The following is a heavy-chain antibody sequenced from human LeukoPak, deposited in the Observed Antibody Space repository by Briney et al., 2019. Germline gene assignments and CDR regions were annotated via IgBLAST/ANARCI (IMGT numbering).Heavy chain of an antibody. Sequence: KPSETPSLTCAVNVWPFSGYYWRLVRQPPGKGLEWVGEINPSGNTNYNPSLTSRVTISVDSSNSHFSLRLTSVTAADTAVYYCATKTSLTYYYNRREVFGLDVWGQGTTVTVSS. CDR2: INPSGNT. D-gene: IGHD3-22*01. J-gene: IGHJ6*02. CDR3: ATKTSLTYYYNRREVFGLDV. V-gene: IGHV4-34*01. CDR1: VWPFSGYY.